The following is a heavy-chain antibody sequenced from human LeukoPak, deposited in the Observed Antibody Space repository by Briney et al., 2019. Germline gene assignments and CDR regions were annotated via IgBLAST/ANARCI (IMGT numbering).Heavy chain of an antibody. CDR3: ARENSSSWYSLWGETYYYYYGMDV. Sequence: SQTLSLTCAISGDSASSNSAAWNWIRQSPSRGLEWLGRTYYRSKWYNDYAVSVKSRITINPDTSKNQFSLQLNSVTPEDTAVYYCARENSSSWYSLWGETYYYYYGMDVWGQGTTVTVSS. CDR1: GDSASSNSAA. V-gene: IGHV6-1*01. J-gene: IGHJ6*02. CDR2: TYYRSKWYN. D-gene: IGHD6-13*01.